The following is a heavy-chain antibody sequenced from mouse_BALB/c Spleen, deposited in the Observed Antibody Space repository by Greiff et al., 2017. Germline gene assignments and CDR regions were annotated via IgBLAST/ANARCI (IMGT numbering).Heavy chain of an antibody. CDR2: ISSGGST. J-gene: IGHJ3*01. CDR3: ARLDYGSFAY. D-gene: IGHD1-2*01. CDR1: GFTFSSYA. Sequence: EVKLMESGGGLVKPGGSLKLSCAASGFTFSSYAMSWVRQTPEKRLEWVASISSGGSTYYPDSVKGRFTISRDNARNILYLQMSSLRSEDTAMYYCARLDYGSFAYWGQGTLVTVSA. V-gene: IGHV5-6-5*01.